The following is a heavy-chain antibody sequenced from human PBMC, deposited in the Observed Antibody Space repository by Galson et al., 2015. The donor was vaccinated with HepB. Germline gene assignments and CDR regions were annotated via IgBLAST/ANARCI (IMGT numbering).Heavy chain of an antibody. J-gene: IGHJ6*02. CDR2: ISYDGSNK. CDR1: GFAFSSYG. CDR3: AKDREPAATPGYGMDV. D-gene: IGHD2-2*01. V-gene: IGHV3-30*18. Sequence: SLRLSCAASGFAFSSYGMHWVRQAPGKGLEWVAVISYDGSNKYYADSVKGRFTISRDNSKNTLYLQMNSLRAEDTAVYYCAKDREPAATPGYGMDVWGQGTTVTVSS.